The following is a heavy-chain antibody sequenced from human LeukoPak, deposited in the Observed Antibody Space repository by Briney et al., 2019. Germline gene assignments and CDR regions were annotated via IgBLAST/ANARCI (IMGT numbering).Heavy chain of an antibody. Sequence: PQTMSLTCTISAGSRSSGDYYRSWIRQPPGKGLEWMGYTYYPGSTYYNPSLQSRVTISVDTSNNQFSLRLSSVTAADAAVYYCASLAYYSFDYWGQGTLVTVSS. CDR3: ASLAYYSFDY. CDR2: TYYPGST. J-gene: IGHJ4*02. V-gene: IGHV4-30-4*01. D-gene: IGHD2-21*01. CDR1: AGSRSSGDYY.